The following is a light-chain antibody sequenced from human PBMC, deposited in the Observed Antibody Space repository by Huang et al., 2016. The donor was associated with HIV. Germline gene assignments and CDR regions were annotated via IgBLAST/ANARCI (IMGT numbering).Light chain of an antibody. CDR2: DVS. CDR1: QSIGSD. V-gene: IGKV3D-15*03. J-gene: IGKJ2*01. Sequence: EILMTQSPATLSVSPGETAALSCRASQSIGSDLAWYQQKPGQTPRLLMYDVSIRAGGVPARFVGSGSGTEVTLTISKLQPDDFAFYYCQQYDDWPPYTFGQGTRLEI. CDR3: QQYDDWPPYT.